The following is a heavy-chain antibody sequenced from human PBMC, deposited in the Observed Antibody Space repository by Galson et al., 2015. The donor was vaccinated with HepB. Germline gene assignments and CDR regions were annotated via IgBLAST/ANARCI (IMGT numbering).Heavy chain of an antibody. CDR3: ARDPDDTDGYYLTFEY. V-gene: IGHV3-30-3*01. CDR2: ISSNGNNQ. CDR1: GFTLTGFA. D-gene: IGHD3-22*01. Sequence: SLLLSCAASGFTLTGFALYCVCKAPGQRLVWVVFISSNGNNQYYPHSVRGRFTISRDVAKNTLYLQMNSLRIEDTALYYCARDPDDTDGYYLTFEYWGQGALITVSS. J-gene: IGHJ4*02.